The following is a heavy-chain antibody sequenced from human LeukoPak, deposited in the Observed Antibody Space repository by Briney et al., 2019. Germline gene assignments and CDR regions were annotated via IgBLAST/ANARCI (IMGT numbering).Heavy chain of an antibody. CDR3: ATGTGGSDTWGTYYFDY. V-gene: IGHV3-23*01. CDR1: GPGFSFA. D-gene: IGHD2-8*02. J-gene: IGHJ4*02. CDR2: ISGGGDRT. Sequence: GGSLRLSCAASGPGFSFAMNWVRQAPGKGLEWVSSISGGGDRTYYGDSVKGRFTISRDNSKNTLYLQMNSLRAEDTAVYYCATGTGGSDTWGTYYFDYWGQGALVTVSS.